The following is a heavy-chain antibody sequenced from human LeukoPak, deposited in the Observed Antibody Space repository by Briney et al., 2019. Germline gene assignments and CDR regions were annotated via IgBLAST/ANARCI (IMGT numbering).Heavy chain of an antibody. CDR1: GYSISSGYY. CDR2: IFHSGTT. V-gene: IGHV4-38-2*01. CDR3: ARHPEYSSAWGGDWFDP. J-gene: IGHJ5*02. D-gene: IGHD6-19*01. Sequence: SETLSLTCGVSGYSISSGYYWGRIRQPPGKGLEWIGSIFHSGTTNYNPSLESRVTISVDTSENQVSLKVNSVTASDTAAYYCARHPEYSSAWGGDWFDPWGQGTLVIVSS.